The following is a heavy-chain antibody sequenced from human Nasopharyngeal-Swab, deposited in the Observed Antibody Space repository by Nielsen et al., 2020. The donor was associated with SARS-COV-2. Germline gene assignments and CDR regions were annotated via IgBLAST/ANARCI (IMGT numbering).Heavy chain of an antibody. V-gene: IGHV3-23*01. CDR2: ISGSGGGT. Sequence: GGSLRLSCAASGFTFSSYAMSWVRQAPGKGLEWVSAISGSGGGTYYADSVKGRFTISRDDSKSTLFLQMNRLRGEDTAVYYCVRDLPYNEVSWGQGTLVTVSS. J-gene: IGHJ5*02. D-gene: IGHD5-24*01. CDR1: GFTFSSYA. CDR3: VRDLPYNEVS.